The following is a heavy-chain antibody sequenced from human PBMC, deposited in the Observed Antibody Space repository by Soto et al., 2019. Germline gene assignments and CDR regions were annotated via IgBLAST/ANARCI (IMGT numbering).Heavy chain of an antibody. J-gene: IGHJ3*02. CDR2: ISGSGGST. Sequence: GGSLRLSCAASGFTFSSYAMSWVRQAPGKGLEWVSAISGSGGSTYYADSVKGRFTISRDNSKNTLYLQMNSLRAEDTAVYYCAKYYYDSSGYPDDDFDMWGQGTMVTVSS. CDR3: AKYYYDSSGYPDDDFDM. D-gene: IGHD3-22*01. CDR1: GFTFSSYA. V-gene: IGHV3-23*01.